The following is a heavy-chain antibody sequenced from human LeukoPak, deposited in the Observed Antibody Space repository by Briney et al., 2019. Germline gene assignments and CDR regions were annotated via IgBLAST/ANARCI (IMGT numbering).Heavy chain of an antibody. D-gene: IGHD4-23*01. V-gene: IGHV4-4*07. Sequence: PSETLSLTCTVSGGSISSYYWSWLRQPAGKGLEWIGRVYASGSTVYNPSLKSRVTMSVDTSKNQFSLKLTSMTAADTAVYYCARADYGGRWNDVFDIWGQGTTVTVSS. CDR1: GGSISSYY. CDR2: VYASGST. J-gene: IGHJ3*02. CDR3: ARADYGGRWNDVFDI.